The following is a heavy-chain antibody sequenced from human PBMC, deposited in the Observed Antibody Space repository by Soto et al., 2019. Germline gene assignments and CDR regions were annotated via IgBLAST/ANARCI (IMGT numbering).Heavy chain of an antibody. CDR1: GFTFSSYG. CDR2: ISYDGSNK. J-gene: IGHJ4*02. D-gene: IGHD4-17*01. CDR3: ASLATVTTMFDY. Sequence: GGSLRLSCAASGFTFSSYGMHWVRQAPGKGLEWVAVISYDGSNKYYADSVKGRFTISRDNSKNTLYLQMNSLRAEDTAVYYCASLATVTTMFDYWGQGTLVTVSS. V-gene: IGHV3-30*03.